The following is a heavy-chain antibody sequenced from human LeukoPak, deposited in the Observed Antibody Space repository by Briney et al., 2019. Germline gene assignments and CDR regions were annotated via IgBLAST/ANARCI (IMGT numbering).Heavy chain of an antibody. D-gene: IGHD3-22*01. CDR1: GFTFSIYA. V-gene: IGHV3-21*01. Sequence: GGSLRLSCAASGFTFSIYAMSWVRQAPGKGLEWVSSISSSSSYIYYADSVKGRFTISRDNAKNSLYLQMNSLRAEDTAVYYCARGQEEYYYDSSGYYHLDYWGQGTLVTVSS. CDR2: ISSSSSYI. J-gene: IGHJ4*02. CDR3: ARGQEEYYYDSSGYYHLDY.